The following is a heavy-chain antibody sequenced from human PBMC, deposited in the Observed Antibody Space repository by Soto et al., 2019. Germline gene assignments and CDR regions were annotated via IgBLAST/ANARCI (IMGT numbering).Heavy chain of an antibody. V-gene: IGHV3-11*01. CDR1: GFTFSDYY. CDR3: ARDRPSRYGSGSYYPLAH. Sequence: PGGSQRLSCAASGFTFSDYYMGWIRQAPGKGLEWVSYISSSGSTIYYADSVKGRFTISRDNAKNSLYLQMNSLRAEDTAVYYCARDRPSRYGSGSYYPLAHWGQGTLVTVSS. J-gene: IGHJ4*02. CDR2: ISSSGSTI. D-gene: IGHD3-10*01.